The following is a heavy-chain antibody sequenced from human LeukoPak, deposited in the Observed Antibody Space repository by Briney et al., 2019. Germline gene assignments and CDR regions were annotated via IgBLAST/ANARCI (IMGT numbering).Heavy chain of an antibody. CDR1: GASISSSSYY. Sequence: SETLSLTCTVSGASISSSSYYWGWIRQPPGKRLEWIGSIYYSGSTYYKPSLKSRVTISVDTSKNQFSLKLSSVTAADTAVYYCVNYYYYGMDVWGQGTTVTVSS. CDR2: IYYSGST. CDR3: VNYYYYGMDV. V-gene: IGHV4-39*01. J-gene: IGHJ6*02.